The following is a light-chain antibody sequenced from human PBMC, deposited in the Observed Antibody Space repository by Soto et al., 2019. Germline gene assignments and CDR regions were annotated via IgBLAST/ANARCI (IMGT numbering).Light chain of an antibody. CDR3: QQYNNWQT. J-gene: IGKJ1*01. CDR1: QSVSSN. V-gene: IGKV3-15*01. Sequence: EIVMTQSPVTLSVSPGERATLSCRASQSVSSNLAWYQQKPGQAPRLLIYGASTRATGIPARFSGSGSGTEFTLTISSLQSEDSAVYFCQQYNNWQTFGQGTKVEI. CDR2: GAS.